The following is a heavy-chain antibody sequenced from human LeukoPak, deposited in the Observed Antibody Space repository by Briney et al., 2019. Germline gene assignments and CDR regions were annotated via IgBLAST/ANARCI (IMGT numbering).Heavy chain of an antibody. CDR3: ARDREGFDY. V-gene: IGHV1-46*01. CDR1: GYTFTSNY. Sequence: ASVEVSCKASGYTFTSNYIHWVRQAPGQGLEWMGMIYPRDGSTSYAQKFQGRVTVTRDTSTSTVHMELSGLRSEDTAVYYCARDREGFDYWGQGTLVTVSS. CDR2: IYPRDGST. J-gene: IGHJ4*02.